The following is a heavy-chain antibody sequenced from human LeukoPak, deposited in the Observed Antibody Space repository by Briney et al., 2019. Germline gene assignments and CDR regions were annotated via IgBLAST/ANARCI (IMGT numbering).Heavy chain of an antibody. CDR1: GYTFTSYG. J-gene: IGHJ6*03. CDR3: AGGYIYGSTYYYMDV. V-gene: IGHV1-18*01. D-gene: IGHD5-18*01. CDR2: ISAYSGNT. Sequence: ASVKVSCKASGYTFTSYGISWVRQAPGQGLEWMGWISAYSGNTNYAQKLQGRVTMTTDTSTSTAYMELRSLRSDDTAVYYCAGGYIYGSTYYYMDVWGKGTTVTISS.